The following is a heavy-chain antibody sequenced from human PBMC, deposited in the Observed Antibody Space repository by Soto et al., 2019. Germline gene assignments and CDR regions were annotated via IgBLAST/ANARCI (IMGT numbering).Heavy chain of an antibody. CDR2: IIFTFNTA. CDR3: ARGLVWEPGGFDF. J-gene: IGHJ4*02. V-gene: IGHV1-69*01. Sequence: QVQLVQSGAEVKKPGSSVKVSCKPSGGTFNGYIITWVRQAPGQGLEWRGGIIFTFNTANSAEKFQGRVSLSADQGTSTASMELTSLTSEDTAVVYCARGLVWEPGGFDFWGKGTLVSVSS. CDR1: GGTFNGYI. D-gene: IGHD1-26*01.